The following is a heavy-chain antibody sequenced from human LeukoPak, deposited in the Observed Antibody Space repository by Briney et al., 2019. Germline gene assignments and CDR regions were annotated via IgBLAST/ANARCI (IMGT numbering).Heavy chain of an antibody. CDR2: IYYSGTT. CDR3: ARGVYIAAAQYGY. V-gene: IGHV4-59*01. Sequence: PSETLSLTCSVSGDSISNFYWNWIRQPPGKGLEWIGYIYYSGTTNYNPSLKSRVTISVDTSKNQFSLKLSSVTAADTAVYYCARGVYIAAAQYGYWGQGTLATVSS. J-gene: IGHJ4*02. D-gene: IGHD6-13*01. CDR1: GDSISNFY.